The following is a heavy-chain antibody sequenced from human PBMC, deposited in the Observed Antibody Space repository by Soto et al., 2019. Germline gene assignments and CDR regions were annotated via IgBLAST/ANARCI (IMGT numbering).Heavy chain of an antibody. CDR2: ISGSST. CDR3: AKGLRGY. J-gene: IGHJ4*02. CDR1: AFTFSSYA. Sequence: GGSLRLSCAASAFTFSSYAMSWVRQAPGKGLEWVSGISGSSTYYADSVKGRFTISRDNSKNTLYLQMNSLRAEDTAVYYCAKGLRGYWGQGTLVTVS. V-gene: IGHV3-23*01.